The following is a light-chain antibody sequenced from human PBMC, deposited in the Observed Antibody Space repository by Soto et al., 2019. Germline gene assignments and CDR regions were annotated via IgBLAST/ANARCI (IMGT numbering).Light chain of an antibody. Sequence: DIQMTQSPSSLSASIGDRVTITCQASQNITNNLSWYQQKPGTAPNLLIYHAYSLESGVPSRFSGSGSGTEFTLTISSLQPDDFATYYCQQYNSYWAFGQGTKVDIK. CDR3: QQYNSYWA. J-gene: IGKJ1*01. CDR1: QNITNN. CDR2: HAY. V-gene: IGKV1-5*01.